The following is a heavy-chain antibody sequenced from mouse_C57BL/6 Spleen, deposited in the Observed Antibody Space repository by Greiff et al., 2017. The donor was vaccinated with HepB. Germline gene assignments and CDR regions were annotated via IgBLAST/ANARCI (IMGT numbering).Heavy chain of an antibody. Sequence: EVKLLESGGGLVQPGGSMKLSCVASGFTFSNYWMNWVRQSPEKGLEWVAQIRLKSDNYATHYAESVKGRFTISRDDSKSSVYLQMNNLRAEDTGIYYCTGEGYLDYWGQGTTLTVSS. CDR1: GFTFSNYW. V-gene: IGHV6-3*01. CDR3: TGEGYLDY. CDR2: IRLKSDNYAT. J-gene: IGHJ2*01.